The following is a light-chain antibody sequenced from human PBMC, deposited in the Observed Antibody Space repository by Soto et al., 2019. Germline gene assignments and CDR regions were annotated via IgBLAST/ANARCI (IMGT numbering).Light chain of an antibody. J-gene: IGKJ4*01. V-gene: IGKV3-15*01. CDR2: AAS. CDR3: QHYANWPLT. Sequence: EIVMTQSPVTLSVSPGERVTLSCRASHDVYSKLAWYQQKAGQAPRLLIYAASTRATGLPARFSGSGSGTEFTLTIRSLQSEDFAIYYCQHYANWPLTFGGGTKVEIK. CDR1: HDVYSK.